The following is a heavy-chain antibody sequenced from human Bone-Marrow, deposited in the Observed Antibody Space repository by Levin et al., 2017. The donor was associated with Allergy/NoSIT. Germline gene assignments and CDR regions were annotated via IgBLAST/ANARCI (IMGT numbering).Heavy chain of an antibody. D-gene: IGHD2/OR15-2a*01. V-gene: IGHV3-30*03. J-gene: IGHJ4*02. CDR1: GFALGGYG. Sequence: GESLKISCVTSGFALGGYGMHWVRQTPGKGLEWVSFISFDGKNKEYLDSVKGRFAISRDNSGNTIYLQMNSLNSGDTGLYFCAREERVSSYYFLDHWGQGTVVTVSS. CDR3: AREERVSSYYFLDH. CDR2: ISFDGKNK.